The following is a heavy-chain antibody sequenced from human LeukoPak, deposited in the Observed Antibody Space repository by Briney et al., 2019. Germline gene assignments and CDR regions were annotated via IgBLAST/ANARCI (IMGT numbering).Heavy chain of an antibody. J-gene: IGHJ4*02. D-gene: IGHD3-22*01. CDR3: AKDRPNYHESNGHYYRRNGDS. Sequence: GGSPRLSCAASGFTFHNYAMSWVRQAPGEGLEWVSAISSSGDSTFYADSVRGRFTISRDNSRYTLYLQMNSLRAEDAAMYYCAKDRPNYHESNGHYYRRNGDSWGQGTLVTVSS. V-gene: IGHV3-23*01. CDR1: GFTFHNYA. CDR2: ISSSGDST.